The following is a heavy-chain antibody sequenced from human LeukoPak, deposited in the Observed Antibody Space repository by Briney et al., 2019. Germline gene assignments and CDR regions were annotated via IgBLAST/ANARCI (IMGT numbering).Heavy chain of an antibody. J-gene: IGHJ1*01. CDR1: GGSFSGYY. CDR2: INHSGST. D-gene: IGHD3-22*01. V-gene: IGHV4-34*01. Sequence: SETLSLTCAVYGGSFSGYYWSWIRQPPPQGMELIGEINHSGSTNYNPSLKSRVTISVDTSKNQFSLKLSPVTAADTAVYYCARGARRAYYDSSGYYYRAEYFQHWGQGTLVTVSS. CDR3: ARGARRAYYDSSGYYYRAEYFQH.